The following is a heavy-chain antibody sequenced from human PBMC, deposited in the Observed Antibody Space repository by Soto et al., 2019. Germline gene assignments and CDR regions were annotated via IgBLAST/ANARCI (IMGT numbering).Heavy chain of an antibody. CDR1: GFTFSNYC. Sequence: QVQLVESGGGVVQPGRSLRVACAASGFTFSNYCRHWVRQAPGKGLEWVARISSDGSNKDYADYVKGRFSFSRDNSKNTLYMQVNSLRPEDTAVYYCARDRGWNCDYWGQGTRVTVSS. D-gene: IGHD1-7*01. CDR3: ARDRGWNCDY. CDR2: ISSDGSNK. J-gene: IGHJ4*02. V-gene: IGHV3-30*03.